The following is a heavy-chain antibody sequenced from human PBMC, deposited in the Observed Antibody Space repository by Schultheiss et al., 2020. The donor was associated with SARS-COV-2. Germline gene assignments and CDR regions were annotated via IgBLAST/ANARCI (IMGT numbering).Heavy chain of an antibody. CDR1: GGSISSGGYY. Sequence: SETLSLTCTVSGGSISSGGYYWSWIRQPPGKGLEWIGYIYYSGSTYYNPSLKSRVTMSVDTSKNQFSLRLSSVTAADTAVYYCARESSHYDFWSGYSNGAFDIWGQGTMVTVSS. J-gene: IGHJ3*02. CDR2: IYYSGST. CDR3: ARESSHYDFWSGYSNGAFDI. D-gene: IGHD3-3*01. V-gene: IGHV4-31*03.